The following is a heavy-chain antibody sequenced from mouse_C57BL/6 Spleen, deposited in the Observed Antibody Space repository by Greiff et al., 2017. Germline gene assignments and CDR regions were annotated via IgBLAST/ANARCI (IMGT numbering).Heavy chain of an antibody. CDR1: GYTFTSYW. CDR3: ARGESANWYYYGY. J-gene: IGHJ2*01. V-gene: IGHV1-50*01. CDR2: IDPSDSYT. D-gene: IGHD1-1*01. Sequence: QVQLQQPGAELVKPGASVKLSCKASGYTFTSYWMQWVKQRPGQGLEWIGEIDPSDSYTNYNQKFKGKATLTVDTSSSTAYMQLSSLTSEDSAVYYCARGESANWYYYGYWGQGATLTVAS.